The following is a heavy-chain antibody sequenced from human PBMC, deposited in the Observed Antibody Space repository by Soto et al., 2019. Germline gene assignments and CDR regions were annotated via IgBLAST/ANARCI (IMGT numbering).Heavy chain of an antibody. CDR3: TTAGTGTSNYYYYYGMDV. Sequence: LRLSCAASGFTFSNAWMSWVRQAPGKGLEWVGRIKSKTDGGTTDYAAPVKGRFTISRDDSKNTLYLQMNSLKTEDTAVYYCTTAGTGTSNYYYYYGMDVWGQGTTVTVSS. J-gene: IGHJ6*02. CDR1: GFTFSNAW. V-gene: IGHV3-15*01. CDR2: IKSKTDGGTT. D-gene: IGHD1-1*01.